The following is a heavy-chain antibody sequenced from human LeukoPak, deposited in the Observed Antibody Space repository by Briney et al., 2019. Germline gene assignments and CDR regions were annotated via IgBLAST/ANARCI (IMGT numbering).Heavy chain of an antibody. CDR1: GFTFSSYG. CDR3: ARGGGGSYNDY. CDR2: ISGSGGST. D-gene: IGHD2-15*01. V-gene: IGHV3-23*01. J-gene: IGHJ4*02. Sequence: GGSLRLSCAASGFTFSSYGMSWVRQAPGKGLEWVSAISGSGGSTYYADSVKGRFTISRDNAKNSLYLQMNSLRAEDTAVYYCARGGGGSYNDYWGQGTLVTVSS.